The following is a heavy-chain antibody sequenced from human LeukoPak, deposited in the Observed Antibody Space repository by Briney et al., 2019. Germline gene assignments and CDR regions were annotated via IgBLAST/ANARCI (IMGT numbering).Heavy chain of an antibody. CDR2: ISSDRTNE. V-gene: IGHV3-30*18. CDR3: AKGLRQWEDYYDGRVISRFVDS. CDR1: GFTFSLCG. J-gene: IGHJ4*02. D-gene: IGHD3-22*01. Sequence: GTSLRLSCAASGFTFSLCGMHWVRQAPGKGLEWVALISSDRTNEYYADSVKGRFTISRDNSKNTLYLQMNSLRPNDTAVYRCAKGLRQWEDYYDGRVISRFVDSWGQGTLVTVSS.